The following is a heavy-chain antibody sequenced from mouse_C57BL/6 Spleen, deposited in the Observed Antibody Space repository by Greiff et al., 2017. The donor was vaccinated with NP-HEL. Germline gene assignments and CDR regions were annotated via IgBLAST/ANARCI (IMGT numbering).Heavy chain of an antibody. CDR1: GYAFSSSW. J-gene: IGHJ2*01. CDR3: ARDYYINYPYYFDY. D-gene: IGHD2-5*01. CDR2: IYPGDGDT. V-gene: IGHV1-82*01. Sequence: VQLQQSGPELVKPGASVKISCKASGYAFSSSWMNWVKQRPGKGLEWIGRIYPGDGDTNYNGKFKGKATLTADKSSSTAYMQLSSLTSEDSAVYFCARDYYINYPYYFDYWGQGTTLTVSS.